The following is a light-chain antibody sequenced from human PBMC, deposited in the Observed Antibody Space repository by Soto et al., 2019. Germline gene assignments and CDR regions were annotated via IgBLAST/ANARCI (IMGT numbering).Light chain of an antibody. CDR2: GAA. J-gene: IGKJ1*01. CDR1: QSVSSS. CDR3: RQYNNWPPT. V-gene: IGKV3-15*01. Sequence: EIVMTQSPASLSVSPRETAPLSCRASQSVSSSFAGYQQKPGQAPRRLIYGAASRVAGSPHGCCGGRSGTEVTLTISSLQSEDFAFDYCRQYNNWPPTFGQGTKVDIK.